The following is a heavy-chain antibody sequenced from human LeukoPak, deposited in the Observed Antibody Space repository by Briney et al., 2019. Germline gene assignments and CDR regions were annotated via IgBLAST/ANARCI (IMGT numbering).Heavy chain of an antibody. Sequence: ASVKVSCKASGYTFTGYYMHWVRQAPGQGLEWMGWINPNSGGTNYAQKFQGRVTMTRDTSISTAYMELSRLRSDDTAVYYCARVFRYYDSSGFDYWGQGTLVTVSS. J-gene: IGHJ4*02. V-gene: IGHV1-2*02. D-gene: IGHD3-22*01. CDR2: INPNSGGT. CDR3: ARVFRYYDSSGFDY. CDR1: GYTFTGYY.